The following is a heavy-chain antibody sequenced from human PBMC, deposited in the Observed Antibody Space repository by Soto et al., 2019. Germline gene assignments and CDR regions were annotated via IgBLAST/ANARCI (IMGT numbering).Heavy chain of an antibody. CDR3: ASALGVVPAAHYGMDV. J-gene: IGHJ6*02. Sequence: QVQLVQSGAEVKKPGSSVKVSCKASGGTFSSYAISWVRQAPGQGLEWMGGIIPIFGTANYAQKFQGRVTITADESTGTGYMELSGLRSEDTSVYYCASALGVVPAAHYGMDVWGQGTTVTVSS. D-gene: IGHD2-2*01. CDR1: GGTFSSYA. CDR2: IIPIFGTA. V-gene: IGHV1-69*01.